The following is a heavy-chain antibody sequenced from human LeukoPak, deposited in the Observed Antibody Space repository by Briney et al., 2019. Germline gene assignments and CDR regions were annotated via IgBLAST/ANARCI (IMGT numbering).Heavy chain of an antibody. D-gene: IGHD3-3*01. CDR3: AGGFGDYYFWSGYYLNWLDP. Sequence: GSLRLSCAASGFTISSYIMNWIRQPPGKGLEWIGEINHSGSTNYNPSLKSRVTISVDTSKNQFSLKLSSVTAVDMAVYYCAGGFGDYYFWSGYYLNWLDPWGQGTLVTVSS. J-gene: IGHJ5*02. V-gene: IGHV4-34*01. CDR2: INHSGST. CDR1: GFTISSYI.